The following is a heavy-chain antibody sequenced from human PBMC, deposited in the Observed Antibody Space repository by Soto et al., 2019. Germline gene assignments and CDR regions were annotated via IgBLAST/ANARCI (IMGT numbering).Heavy chain of an antibody. D-gene: IGHD4-17*01. CDR1: GYTFTSYG. CDR2: ISAYNGNT. Sequence: ASVKVSCKASGYTFTSYGISWVRQAPGQGLEWMGWISAYNGNTNYAQKLQGRVTMTTDTSTSTAYMELRSLRSDDTAVYYCARVGPTPYGDPGHWFDPWGQGTLVTVSS. V-gene: IGHV1-18*01. CDR3: ARVGPTPYGDPGHWFDP. J-gene: IGHJ5*02.